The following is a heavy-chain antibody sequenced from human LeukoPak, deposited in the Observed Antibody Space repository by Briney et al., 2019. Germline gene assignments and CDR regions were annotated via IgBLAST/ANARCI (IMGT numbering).Heavy chain of an antibody. D-gene: IGHD2-2*01. CDR3: ARDTVGSSTSQNFDY. J-gene: IGHJ4*02. CDR2: IIPILGIA. CDR1: GGTFSSYA. V-gene: IGHV1-69*10. Sequence: ASVTVSCTASGGTFSSYAISWVRQAPGQGLEWMGRIIPILGIANYAQKFQGRVTITADKSTSTAYMELSSLRSEDTAVYYCARDTVGSSTSQNFDYWGQGTLVTVSS.